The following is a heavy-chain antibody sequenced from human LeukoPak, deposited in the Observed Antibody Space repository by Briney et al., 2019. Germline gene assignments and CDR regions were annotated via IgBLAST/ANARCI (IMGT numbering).Heavy chain of an antibody. CDR2: IYTSGST. CDR1: GGSISSYY. D-gene: IGHD5-18*01. J-gene: IGHJ5*02. Sequence: PSETLSLTCTVSGGSISSYYWSWIRPPAGKGLEWIGRIYTSGSTNYNPSLKSRVTISVDKSKNQFSLKLSSVTAADTAVYYCARDFRGYKKDTAMVQGWFDPWGQGTLVTVSS. CDR3: ARDFRGYKKDTAMVQGWFDP. V-gene: IGHV4-4*07.